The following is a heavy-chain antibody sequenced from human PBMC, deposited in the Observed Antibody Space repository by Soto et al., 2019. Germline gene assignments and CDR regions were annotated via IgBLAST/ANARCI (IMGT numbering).Heavy chain of an antibody. CDR3: ARRARPDFYYMDV. Sequence: GGSLRLSCAASGFTLSGYAMDWVRQAPWKGLEYVSGISTNGVGTYYANSVQGRFTISRDNSKNTVYLQMGSLRPEDMAVYYCARRARPDFYYMDVWGKGTTVTVSS. CDR1: GFTLSGYA. V-gene: IGHV3-64*01. D-gene: IGHD6-6*01. CDR2: ISTNGVGT. J-gene: IGHJ6*03.